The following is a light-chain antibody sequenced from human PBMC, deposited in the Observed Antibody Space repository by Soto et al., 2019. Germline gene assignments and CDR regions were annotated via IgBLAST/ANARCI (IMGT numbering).Light chain of an antibody. J-gene: IGLJ1*01. Sequence: QSVLTQDASVSGSPGQSITISCTGTSSDVGGYNYVSWYQQHPGKAPKLMIYDVFTRPSGISNRFSGSKSGNTASLTISALQAEDEADYYCTSCSSTSTYVFVSGTKVTVL. CDR1: SSDVGGYNY. V-gene: IGLV2-14*01. CDR2: DVF. CDR3: TSCSSTSTYV.